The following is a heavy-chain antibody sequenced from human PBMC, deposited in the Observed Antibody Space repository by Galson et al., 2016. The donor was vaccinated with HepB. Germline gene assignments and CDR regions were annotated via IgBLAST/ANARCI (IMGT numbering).Heavy chain of an antibody. CDR3: ARDGPPMVAFDL. D-gene: IGHD2-8*01. J-gene: IGHJ3*01. CDR1: GFSFSSYW. V-gene: IGHV3-7*01. Sequence: SLRLSCAASGFSFSSYWMSWVRQTPEKGLEWVAIINEYGGETYYVDSVKGRFTVSRDNAKNSLYLQMNSLRAEDTAVDYCARDGPPMVAFDLWGQGTMVTVSS. CDR2: INEYGGET.